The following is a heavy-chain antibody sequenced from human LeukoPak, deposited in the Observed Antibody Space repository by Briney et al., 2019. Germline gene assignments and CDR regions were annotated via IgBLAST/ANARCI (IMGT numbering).Heavy chain of an antibody. J-gene: IGHJ4*02. CDR1: GGSISSSSYY. CDR2: IYYSGST. CDR3: ARGRSKQQLEN. D-gene: IGHD6-13*01. V-gene: IGHV4-39*07. Sequence: SETLSLTCTVSGGSISSSSYYWGWIRQPPGKGLEWIGSIYYSGSTYYNPSLKSRVTISVDTSKNQFSLKLSSVTAADTAVYYCARGRSKQQLENWGQGTLVTVSS.